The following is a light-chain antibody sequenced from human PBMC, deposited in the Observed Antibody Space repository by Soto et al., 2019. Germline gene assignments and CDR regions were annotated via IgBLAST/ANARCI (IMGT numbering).Light chain of an antibody. J-gene: IGKJ2*02. CDR3: QQFDSVPCT. CDR1: QDITNY. Sequence: IQMTQSPSSLSASVGDRVTITCQASQDITNYLIWYQQKPGKAPKLLIYDASSLGTGVSSRFSGSGSETHFTLTISSLQPEDIATYYCQQFDSVPCTFGQGTKLEMK. V-gene: IGKV1-33*01. CDR2: DAS.